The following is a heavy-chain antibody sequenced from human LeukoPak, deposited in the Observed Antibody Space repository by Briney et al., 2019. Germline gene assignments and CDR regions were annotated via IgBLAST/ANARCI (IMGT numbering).Heavy chain of an antibody. CDR3: AREPHYYYYMDV. V-gene: IGHV1-8*03. CDR1: GYTFTSYD. Sequence: ASVKVSCKASGYTFTSYDINWVRQATGQGLEWMGWMNPNSGNTGYAQKFQGRVTITRNTSISTAYMELSSLRSEDTAVHYCAREPHYYYYMDVWGKGTTVTVSS. J-gene: IGHJ6*03. CDR2: MNPNSGNT. D-gene: IGHD1-14*01.